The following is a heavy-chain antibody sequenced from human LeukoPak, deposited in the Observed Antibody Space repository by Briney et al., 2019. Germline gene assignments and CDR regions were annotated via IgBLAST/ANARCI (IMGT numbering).Heavy chain of an antibody. CDR3: ARGPVVVVAATHYFDS. CDR2: FYYTGIT. V-gene: IGHV4-39*07. CDR1: GGSITSSSYY. J-gene: IGHJ4*02. Sequence: SETLSLTCSVSGGSITSSSYYWGWVRQSPEKGLEWIGSFYYTGITYFNPSLKGRVTVSVDTSRKHFSLKLTSVTAADTAVYYCARGPVVVVAATHYFDSWGQGTLVTVSS. D-gene: IGHD2-15*01.